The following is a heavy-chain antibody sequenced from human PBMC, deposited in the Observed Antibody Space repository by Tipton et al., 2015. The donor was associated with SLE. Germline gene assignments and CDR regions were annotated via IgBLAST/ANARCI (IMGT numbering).Heavy chain of an antibody. V-gene: IGHV4-4*09. CDR2: IYTSGST. Sequence: TLSLTCAVYAGSFGGYSWTWIRQPPGKGLEWIGYIYTSGSTNYNPSLKSRVTISVDTSKNQFSLKLSSVTAADTAVYYCARHRILNEFDYWGQGTLVTVSS. CDR1: AGSFGGYS. J-gene: IGHJ4*02. CDR3: ARHRILNEFDY.